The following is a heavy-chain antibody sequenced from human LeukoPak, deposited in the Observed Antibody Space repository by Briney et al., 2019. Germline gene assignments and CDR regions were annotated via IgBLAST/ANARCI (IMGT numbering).Heavy chain of an antibody. CDR1: GYTLTELS. Sequence: ASVKVSSKVSGYTLTELSMHWVRQAPGKGLEWMGGFDPEDGETIYAQKFQGRVTMTEDTSTDTAYMELSSLRSEDTAVYYCATKQGMITSLDYWGQGTLVTVSS. D-gene: IGHD3-16*01. J-gene: IGHJ4*02. CDR3: ATKQGMITSLDY. V-gene: IGHV1-24*01. CDR2: FDPEDGET.